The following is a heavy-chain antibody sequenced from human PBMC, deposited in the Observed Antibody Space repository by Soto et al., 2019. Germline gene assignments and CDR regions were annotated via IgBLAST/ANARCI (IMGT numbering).Heavy chain of an antibody. CDR2: IWYDGSNK. D-gene: IGHD3-10*01. Sequence: GGSLRLSCAASGFTFSSYGMHWVRQAPGKGLEWVAVIWYDGSNKYYADSVKGRFTISRDNSKNTLYLQMNSLRAEDTAVYYCARPYGSGRFDYYYYMDVWGKGTTVTVSS. J-gene: IGHJ6*03. V-gene: IGHV3-33*01. CDR1: GFTFSSYG. CDR3: ARPYGSGRFDYYYYMDV.